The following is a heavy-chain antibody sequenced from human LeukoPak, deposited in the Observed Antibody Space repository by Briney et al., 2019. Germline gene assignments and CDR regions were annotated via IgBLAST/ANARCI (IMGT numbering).Heavy chain of an antibody. CDR1: GYSISSGYY. V-gene: IGHV4-38-2*01. CDR2: IYHNGNT. J-gene: IGHJ4*02. D-gene: IGHD2-15*01. Sequence: SETLSLTCAVSGYSISSGYYWGWIRQPPRKGLEWIGSIYHNGNTYYNPSLKSRVTISVDTSKNEFSLKLTSVTAADTAVYYCALFEVVVGSTQDFWGQGTLVTVSS. CDR3: ALFEVVVGSTQDF.